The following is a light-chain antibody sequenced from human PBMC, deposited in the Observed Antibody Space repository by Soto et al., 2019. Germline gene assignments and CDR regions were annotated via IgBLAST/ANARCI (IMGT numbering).Light chain of an antibody. V-gene: IGLV2-8*01. CDR1: SSDVGGYNF. CDR2: EVS. CDR3: RAYAGNNIYV. J-gene: IGLJ1*01. Sequence: QSALTQPPSASGSPGQSVTISCTGTSSDVGGYNFVSWYQQHPGKAPKLMICEVSKRPSGVPDRFSGSKSGNTASLTVSGLQAEDEADYYGRAYAGNNIYVFGTGTKVTVL.